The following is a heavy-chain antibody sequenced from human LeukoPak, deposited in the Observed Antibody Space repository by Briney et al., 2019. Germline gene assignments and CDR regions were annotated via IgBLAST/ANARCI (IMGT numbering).Heavy chain of an antibody. CDR1: GGSISNYY. CDR2: MYYSGST. CDR3: ARLNPAAAGTEDPNFDY. J-gene: IGHJ4*02. D-gene: IGHD6-13*01. V-gene: IGHV4-59*01. Sequence: SETLSLTCTVSGGSISNYYWSWIRQPPGKGLEWIGYMYYSGSTNYNPSLKSRVTISVDTSKNQFSLKLSSVTAADTAVYYCARLNPAAAGTEDPNFDYWGQGTLVTVSS.